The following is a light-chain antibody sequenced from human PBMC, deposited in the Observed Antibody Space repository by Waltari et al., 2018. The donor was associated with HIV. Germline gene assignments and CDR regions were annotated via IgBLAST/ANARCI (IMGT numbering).Light chain of an antibody. CDR1: SSHIGSKR. V-gene: IGLV1-44*01. Sequence: QSVLTQPPSASGTPGKRVTISCSGSSSHIGSKRVNWFQQVPGRAPKLLMYSDNQRPSGVPDRFSGSKSGTSASLAISGLQSEDEADYYCAAWDDSLDAWVFGGGTRLTVL. J-gene: IGLJ3*02. CDR2: SDN. CDR3: AAWDDSLDAWV.